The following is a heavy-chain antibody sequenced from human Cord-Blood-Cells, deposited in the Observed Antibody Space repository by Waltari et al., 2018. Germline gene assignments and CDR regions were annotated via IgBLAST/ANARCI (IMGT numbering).Heavy chain of an antibody. V-gene: IGHV4-39*01. D-gene: IGHD6-6*01. CDR3: ARQYSSSSRYFDY. J-gene: IGHJ4*02. CDR2: TYYSGGT. CDR1: GGSISSSSYY. Sequence: QLQLQESGPGLVKPSETLSLTCTVSGGSISSSSYYWGWIRQPPGKGLEWIGSTYYSGGTYYNPSLKGRVTISVDTSKNQFSLKLSSVTAADTAVYYCARQYSSSSRYFDYWGQGTLVTVSS.